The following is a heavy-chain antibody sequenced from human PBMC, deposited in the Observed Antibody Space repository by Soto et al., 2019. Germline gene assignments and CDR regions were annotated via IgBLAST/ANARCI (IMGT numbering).Heavy chain of an antibody. CDR1: GFTFSSDA. J-gene: IGHJ6*01. CDR3: AKDYYGVGV. CDR2: GSGGGGRR. V-gene: IGHV3-23*01. Sequence: GGSLRLSCSASGFTFSSDAMGWVRQAPGKGLEWVAAGSGGGGRRDYADYVKGRFTVCRDRYKNAMYLQTNSLSVEDAAGYYCAKDYYGVGVWGKGTTV.